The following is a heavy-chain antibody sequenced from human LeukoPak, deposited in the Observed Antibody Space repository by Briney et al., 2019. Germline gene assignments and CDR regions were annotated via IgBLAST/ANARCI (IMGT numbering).Heavy chain of an antibody. D-gene: IGHD5-18*01. CDR1: GYIFNSYA. CDR2: INTKTGNP. Sequence: ASVKVSCKASGYIFNSYAMNWVRQAPGQGLEWMGWINTKTGNPTYAQGFTGRFVFSLDTSASTAYLQISSLKAEDTAVYYCARGYSYGSPSEAYYFDYWGQGTLVTVSS. CDR3: ARGYSYGSPSEAYYFDY. J-gene: IGHJ4*02. V-gene: IGHV7-4-1*02.